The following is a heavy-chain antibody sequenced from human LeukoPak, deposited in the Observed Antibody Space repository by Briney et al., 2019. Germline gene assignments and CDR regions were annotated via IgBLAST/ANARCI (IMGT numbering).Heavy chain of an antibody. CDR1: GGSISSYY. J-gene: IGHJ5*02. CDR3: ARNPIYDFWRTNWFDP. CDR2: IYYSGST. V-gene: IGHV4-59*01. Sequence: KTSETLSLTCTVSGGSISSYYWSWIRQPPGKGLEWIGYIYYSGSTNYNPSLKSRVTISVDTSKNHFSLKLSSVTAADTAVYYCARNPIYDFWRTNWFDPWGQGTLVTVSS. D-gene: IGHD3-3*01.